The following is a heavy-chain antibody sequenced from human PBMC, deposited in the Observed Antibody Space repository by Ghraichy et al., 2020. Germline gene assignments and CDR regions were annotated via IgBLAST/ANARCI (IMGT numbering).Heavy chain of an antibody. D-gene: IGHD2/OR15-2a*01. CDR1: GFTFSGYA. CDR3: AKSLTTFGYFDS. V-gene: IGHV3-23*01. J-gene: IGHJ4*02. CDR2: ISSTAGNT. Sequence: GESLNISCAASGFTFSGYAMTWVRQAPGKGLEWVSAISSTAGNTYYVDSVKGRFTISRDHSKNTLYLQMNSLRAEDTAIYYCAKSLTTFGYFDSWGQGTLVTVSS.